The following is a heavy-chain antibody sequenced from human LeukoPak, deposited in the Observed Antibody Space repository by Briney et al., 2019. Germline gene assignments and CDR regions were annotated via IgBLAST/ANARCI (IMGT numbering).Heavy chain of an antibody. V-gene: IGHV3-30*18. D-gene: IGHD2-2*01. J-gene: IGHJ4*02. Sequence: PGRSLRLSCAASGFTFSSYGMHWVRQAPGKGLEWVAVISYDGSNKYYADSVKGRFTISRDNSKNTLYLQMNSLRAEDTAVYYCAKDRDIVVVPASFVFDYWGQGTLVTVSS. CDR1: GFTFSSYG. CDR3: AKDRDIVVVPASFVFDY. CDR2: ISYDGSNK.